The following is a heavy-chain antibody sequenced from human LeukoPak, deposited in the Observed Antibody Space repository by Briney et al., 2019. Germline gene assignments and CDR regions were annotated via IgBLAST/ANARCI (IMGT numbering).Heavy chain of an antibody. CDR2: MNPNSGNT. Sequence: GASVKVSCKASGYTFTSYDINWVRQATGQGLEWMGWMNPNSGNTGYAQKFQGRVTMTRNTSISTAYMELSSLRSEDTAAYYCARARSRSGEEPHGYWGQGTLVTVPS. CDR1: GYTFTSYD. J-gene: IGHJ4*02. D-gene: IGHD6-13*01. V-gene: IGHV1-8*01. CDR3: ARARSRSGEEPHGY.